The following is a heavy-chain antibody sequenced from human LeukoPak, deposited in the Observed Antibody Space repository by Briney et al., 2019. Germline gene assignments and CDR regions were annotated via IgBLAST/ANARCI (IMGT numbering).Heavy chain of an antibody. CDR2: VHISGST. Sequence: SETLSLTCTVSGGSISSRSYCWSWIRQPAGKGLEWIGHVHISGSTNYNSSLKSRVTISVDTSKNQFSLKLSSVTAADTAVYYCARRYCSSTSCSDAFDIWGQGTMVTVSS. J-gene: IGHJ3*02. D-gene: IGHD2-2*01. CDR3: ARRYCSSTSCSDAFDI. CDR1: GGSISSRSYC. V-gene: IGHV4-61*09.